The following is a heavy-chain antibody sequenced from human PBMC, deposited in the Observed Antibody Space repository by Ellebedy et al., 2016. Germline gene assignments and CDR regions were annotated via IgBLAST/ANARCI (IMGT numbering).Heavy chain of an antibody. V-gene: IGHV4-59*01. CDR1: GGSISSYY. D-gene: IGHD3-22*01. J-gene: IGHJ5*02. CDR3: ARVDSSGYFGWFDP. Sequence: GSLRLXXTVSGGSISSYYWSWIRQPPGKGLEWIGYIYYSGSTNYNPSLKSRVTISVDTSKNQFSLKLSSVTAADTAVYYCARVDSSGYFGWFDPWGQGTLVTVSS. CDR2: IYYSGST.